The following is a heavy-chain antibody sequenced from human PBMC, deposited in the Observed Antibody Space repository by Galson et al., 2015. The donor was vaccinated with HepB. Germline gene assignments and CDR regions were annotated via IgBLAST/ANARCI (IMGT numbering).Heavy chain of an antibody. D-gene: IGHD4-17*01. CDR1: GGTFSSYA. CDR3: ARVSPDYGDKPAPFNY. V-gene: IGHV1-69*13. J-gene: IGHJ4*02. Sequence: SVKVSCKASGGTFSSYAISWVRQAPGQGLEWMGGIIPIFGRANYAQKLQGRVTITADESTSTAYMDLSSLRSEDTAVYYCARVSPDYGDKPAPFNYWGQGTLVTVSS. CDR2: IIPIFGRA.